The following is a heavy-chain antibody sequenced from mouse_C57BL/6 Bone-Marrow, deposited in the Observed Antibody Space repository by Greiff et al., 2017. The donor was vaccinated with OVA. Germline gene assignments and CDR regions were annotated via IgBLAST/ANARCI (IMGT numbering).Heavy chain of an antibody. CDR3: ASSYGNYERYYFDY. D-gene: IGHD2-1*01. J-gene: IGHJ2*01. CDR2: IDPSDSYT. Sequence: VKLQQPGAELVMPGASVKLSCKASGYTFTSYWMHWVKQRPGQGLEWIGEIDPSDSYTNYNQKFKGKSTLTVDKSSSTAYMQLSSLTSEDSAVYYCASSYGNYERYYFDYWGQGTTLTVSS. CDR1: GYTFTSYW. V-gene: IGHV1-69*01.